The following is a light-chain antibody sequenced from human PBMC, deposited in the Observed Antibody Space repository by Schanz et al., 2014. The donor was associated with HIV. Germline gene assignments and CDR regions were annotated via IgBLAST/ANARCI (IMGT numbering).Light chain of an antibody. CDR1: SNDVGGYNF. CDR3: SSYTSSSTYV. V-gene: IGLV2-14*03. Sequence: HSALTQPASVSGSPGQSITISCTGTSNDVGGYNFVSWYQQHPGKAPKLIIYDVSNRPSGVSNRFSGSKSGNTASLTISGLQAEDEADYYCSSYTSSSTYVFGTGIKLTVL. J-gene: IGLJ1*01. CDR2: DVS.